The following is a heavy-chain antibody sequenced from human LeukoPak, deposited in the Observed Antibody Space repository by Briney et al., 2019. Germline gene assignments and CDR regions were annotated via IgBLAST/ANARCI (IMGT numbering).Heavy chain of an antibody. CDR1: GFTFSSYA. J-gene: IGHJ4*02. CDR3: ARGEYDILTGYCDY. Sequence: QAGRSLRLSCAASGFTFSSYAMHWVRQAPAKGLEWVAVISYDGSNKYYADSVKGRFTISRDNSKNTLYLQMNSLRVEDPAVYYCARGEYDILTGYCDYGGQGTLVTVSS. V-gene: IGHV3-30*04. CDR2: ISYDGSNK. D-gene: IGHD3-9*01.